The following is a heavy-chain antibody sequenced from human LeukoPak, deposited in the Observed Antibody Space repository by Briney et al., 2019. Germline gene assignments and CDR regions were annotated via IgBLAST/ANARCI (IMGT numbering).Heavy chain of an antibody. CDR3: ARDLRWEGFDY. V-gene: IGHV3-30-3*01. Sequence: GGSLRLSCAASGFTFSSYAMHWVRQAPGKGLEWVAVISYDGSNKYYADSVKGRFTISRDNSKNTLYLQMNSLRAEDTAVYYCARDLRWEGFDYWGQGTLVTVSS. D-gene: IGHD4-23*01. CDR1: GFTFSSYA. J-gene: IGHJ4*02. CDR2: ISYDGSNK.